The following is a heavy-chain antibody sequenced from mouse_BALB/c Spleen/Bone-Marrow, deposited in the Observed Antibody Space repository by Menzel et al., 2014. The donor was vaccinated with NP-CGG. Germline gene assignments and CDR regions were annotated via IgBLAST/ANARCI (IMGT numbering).Heavy chain of an antibody. Sequence: QPRSELGWPRASVKLSCNASGFTFTSYWFIWVTQRPQQGLEWIGQIDPYDSETHYNHKFKDNAILTVDKSSSTAYMQLRSLRSEDSAVYYCARGGGTYATDYWGQGTSLTVAS. CDR3: ARGGGTYATDY. J-gene: IGHJ4*01. CDR2: IDPYDSET. V-gene: IGHV1-52*01. D-gene: IGHD3-3*01. CDR1: GFTFTSYW.